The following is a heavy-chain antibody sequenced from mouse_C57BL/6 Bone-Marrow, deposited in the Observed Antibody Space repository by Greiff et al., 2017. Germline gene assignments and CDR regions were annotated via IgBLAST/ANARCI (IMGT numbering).Heavy chain of an antibody. J-gene: IGHJ3*01. Sequence: QVQLQQSRPELVKPGASVKISCKASGYTFTDYSINWVKQRPGQGLEWIGWIFPGSGSTYYNEKFKGKATLTVDKSSSTAYMLLSSLTSEDSAVXFCARGGYYDYVWFAYWGQGTLVTVSA. D-gene: IGHD2-4*01. V-gene: IGHV1-75*01. CDR1: GYTFTDYS. CDR2: IFPGSGST. CDR3: ARGGYYDYVWFAY.